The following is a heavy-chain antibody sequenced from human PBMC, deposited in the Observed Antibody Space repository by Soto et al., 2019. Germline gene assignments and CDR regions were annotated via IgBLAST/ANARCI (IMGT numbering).Heavy chain of an antibody. Sequence: QLQLQESGSGLVKPSQTLSLTCAVSGGSISSGNSYSWSWIRQPPGKGLEWIGSISHTGSTSYNPSLKGRVTMSVDKSMNQFSLKLSSVTAADMAVYYCARAVAPYLGTWFDPWGQGTLVIVSS. D-gene: IGHD3-16*01. CDR2: ISHTGST. CDR3: ARAVAPYLGTWFDP. CDR1: GGSISSGNSYS. V-gene: IGHV4-30-2*01. J-gene: IGHJ5*02.